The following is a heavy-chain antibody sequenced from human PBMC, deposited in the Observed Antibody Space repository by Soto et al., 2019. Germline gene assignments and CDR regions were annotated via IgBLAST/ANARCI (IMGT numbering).Heavy chain of an antibody. V-gene: IGHV1-69*01. J-gene: IGHJ4*02. D-gene: IGHD5-12*01. CDR2: IIPIFGTA. CDR1: GGTFSSYA. CDR3: ARVGGYSGYDYNGEFDY. Sequence: QVQLVQSGAEVKKPGSSVKVSCKASGGTFSSYAISWVRQAPGQGLEWMGGIIPIFGTANYAQKFQGRVTITADDSTSTAYMELSSLRSEDTAVYYCARVGGYSGYDYNGEFDYWGQGTLVTVSS.